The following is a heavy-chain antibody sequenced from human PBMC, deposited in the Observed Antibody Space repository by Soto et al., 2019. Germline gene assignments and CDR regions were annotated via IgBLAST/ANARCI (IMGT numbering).Heavy chain of an antibody. CDR2: ISGSGDRT. V-gene: IGHV3-23*01. Sequence: GGSLRVSCVASGFTFSNYAMNWVRQTPGKGLEWVSAISGSGDRTYYGDSVKGRFTLSRDNSKNTLYLQMNSLRAEDTAVYYCAKDLSPSSRSYYGYFDYWGQGTLVTVSS. CDR1: GFTFSNYA. CDR3: AKDLSPSSRSYYGYFDY. D-gene: IGHD1-26*01. J-gene: IGHJ4*02.